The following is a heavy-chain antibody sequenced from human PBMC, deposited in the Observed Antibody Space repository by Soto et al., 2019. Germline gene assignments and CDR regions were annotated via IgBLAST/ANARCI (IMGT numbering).Heavy chain of an antibody. CDR2: IYYSGST. CDR3: ARDLGAGGDGMDV. CDR1: GGSISSYY. J-gene: IGHJ6*02. Sequence: SETLSLTCTVSGGSISSYYWSWIRQPPGKGLEWIGYIYYSGSTNYNPSLKSRVTISVDTSKNQFSLKLSSVTAADTAVYYCARDLGAGGDGMDVWGQGTTVTVSS. V-gene: IGHV4-59*12. D-gene: IGHD3-16*01.